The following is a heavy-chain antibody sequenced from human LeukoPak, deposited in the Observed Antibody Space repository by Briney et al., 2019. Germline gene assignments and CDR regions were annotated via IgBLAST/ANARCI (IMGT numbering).Heavy chain of an antibody. J-gene: IGHJ3*02. V-gene: IGHV3-30*03. CDR1: GFTFSSYG. CDR3: ARDLTYYGSGPPQAFDI. Sequence: GGSLRLSCAASGFTFSSYGMHWVRQAPGKGLEWVAVISYDGSNKYYADSVKGRFTISRDNSKNTLYLQMNSLRAEDTAVYYCARDLTYYGSGPPQAFDIWGQGTMVTVSS. D-gene: IGHD3-10*01. CDR2: ISYDGSNK.